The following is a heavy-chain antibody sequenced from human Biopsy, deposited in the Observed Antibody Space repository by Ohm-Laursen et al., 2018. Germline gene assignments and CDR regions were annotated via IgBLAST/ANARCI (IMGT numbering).Heavy chain of an antibody. CDR2: IYNTGST. CDR3: ARDLPYYENSGYGAFDM. J-gene: IGHJ3*02. V-gene: IGHV4-4*07. CDR1: GGVISTYY. D-gene: IGHD3-22*01. Sequence: TLSLTCIVSGGVISTYYWNWIRQPAGKALEWIGRIYNTGSTNYNPSLQSRVTMSVDTSKNQFSLKMSSVTAADTAVYYCARDLPYYENSGYGAFDMWGQGTMVTVSS.